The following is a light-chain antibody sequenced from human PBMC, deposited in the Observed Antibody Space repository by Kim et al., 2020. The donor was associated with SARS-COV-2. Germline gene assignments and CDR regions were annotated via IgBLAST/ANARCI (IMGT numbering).Light chain of an antibody. J-gene: IGLJ2*01. CDR2: GNS. CDR1: SSNIGAGYD. CDR3: QSYDSSLSVV. V-gene: IGLV1-40*01. Sequence: QSVLTQPPSVSGAPGQRVTISCTGSSSNIGAGYDVLWYQQLPGTAPKLLIYGNSNRPSGVPDRFSGSKSGTSASLAITGLQAEDEADYYCQSYDSSLSVVFGGGTQLTVL.